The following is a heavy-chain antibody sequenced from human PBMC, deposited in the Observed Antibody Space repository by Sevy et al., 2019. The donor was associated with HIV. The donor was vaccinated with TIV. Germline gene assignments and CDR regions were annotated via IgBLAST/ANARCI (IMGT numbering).Heavy chain of an antibody. Sequence: ASVKVSCKVSGYTLTALSMHWVRQTPGKGLEWMGSFDPEDGEIIYAQKFQVRVAMTEDTSTDTAYMELSSLRSEDTAVYYCATTKDYYESSGDPFDYWGQGTLVTVSS. D-gene: IGHD3-22*01. J-gene: IGHJ4*02. CDR1: GYTLTALS. CDR2: FDPEDGEI. V-gene: IGHV1-24*01. CDR3: ATTKDYYESSGDPFDY.